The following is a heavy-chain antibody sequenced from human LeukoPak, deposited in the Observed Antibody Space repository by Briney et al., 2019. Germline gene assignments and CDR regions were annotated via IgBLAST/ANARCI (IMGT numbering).Heavy chain of an antibody. V-gene: IGHV3-7*01. CDR2: IKQDGSEK. Sequence: GGSLRLSCAASGFTFNSYWMSWVRQAPGKGLEWVANIKQDGSEKYYVDSVKGRFTISRDNAKNSLYLQMNSLRAEDTAVYYCARDGPYYDFWSGYYSYYFDYWGQGTLVTVSS. D-gene: IGHD3-3*01. J-gene: IGHJ4*02. CDR3: ARDGPYYDFWSGYYSYYFDY. CDR1: GFTFNSYW.